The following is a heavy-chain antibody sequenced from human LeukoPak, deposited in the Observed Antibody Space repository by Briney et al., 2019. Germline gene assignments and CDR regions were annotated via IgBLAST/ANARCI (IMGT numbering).Heavy chain of an antibody. CDR2: IYCSGST. V-gene: IGHV4-30-2*01. CDR1: GGSISSGGYS. D-gene: IGHD6-13*01. CDR3: ARDRSSSWDSNWFDP. Sequence: SETLSPTCAVSGGSISSGGYSWSWIRQPPGKGLEWIGYIYCSGSTYYNPSLKSRVTISVDRSKDQFSLKLSSVTAADTAVYYCARDRSSSWDSNWFDPWGQGTLVTVSS. J-gene: IGHJ5*02.